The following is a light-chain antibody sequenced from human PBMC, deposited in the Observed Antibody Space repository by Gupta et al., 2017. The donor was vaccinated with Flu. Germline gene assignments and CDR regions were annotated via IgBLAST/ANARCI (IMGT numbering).Light chain of an antibody. Sequence: QSVLTQPPSASGTPGQRVTISCSGSTSNIGSNTVDWYQHLPGTAPKLLIYDNSRWPSGVPDRFSGSKSGTSASLAISGLQSEDEADYYCAVWDDSLNGFYVFGTGTKVTVL. V-gene: IGLV1-44*01. CDR3: AVWDDSLNGFYV. J-gene: IGLJ1*01. CDR1: TSNIGSNT. CDR2: DNS.